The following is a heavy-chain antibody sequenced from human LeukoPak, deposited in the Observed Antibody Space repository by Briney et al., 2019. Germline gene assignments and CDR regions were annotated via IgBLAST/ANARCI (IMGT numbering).Heavy chain of an antibody. D-gene: IGHD5-12*01. CDR2: INPNSGGT. CDR3: ARAVATTYYFDY. CDR1: GYTFTGYY. V-gene: IGHV1-2*02. J-gene: IGHJ4*02. Sequence: ASAKVSCKASGYTFTGYYMHWVRQAPGQGLEWMGWINPNSGGTNYAQKFQGRVTMTRDTSISTAYMELSRLRSDDTAVYYCARAVATTYYFDYWGQGTLVTVSS.